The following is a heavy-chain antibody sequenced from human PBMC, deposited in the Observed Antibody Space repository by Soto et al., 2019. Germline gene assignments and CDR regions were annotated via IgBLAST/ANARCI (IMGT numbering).Heavy chain of an antibody. Sequence: GESLKISCKGSGYSFTSYWIGWVRQMPGKGLEWMGIIYPGDSDTRYSPSFQGQVTISADKSISTAYLQWSSLKASDTAMYYCARQAEYCSGGSCYSQQFDYWGQGTLVTVS. V-gene: IGHV5-51*01. J-gene: IGHJ4*02. CDR1: GYSFTSYW. CDR3: ARQAEYCSGGSCYSQQFDY. D-gene: IGHD2-15*01. CDR2: IYPGDSDT.